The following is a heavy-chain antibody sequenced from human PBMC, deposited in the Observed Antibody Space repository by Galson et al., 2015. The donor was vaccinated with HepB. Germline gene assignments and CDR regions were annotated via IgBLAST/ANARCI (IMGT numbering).Heavy chain of an antibody. CDR2: ISSSSSYT. CDR1: GFTFSDYY. J-gene: IGHJ3*02. V-gene: IGHV3-11*06. CDR3: ARAPGGYYDSSGYYFDAFDI. Sequence: SLRLSCAASGFTFSDYYMSWIRQAPGKGLEWVSYISSSSSYTNYADSVKGRFTISRDNAKNSLYLQMNSLRAEDTAVYYCARAPGGYYDSSGYYFDAFDIWGQGTMVTVSS. D-gene: IGHD3-22*01.